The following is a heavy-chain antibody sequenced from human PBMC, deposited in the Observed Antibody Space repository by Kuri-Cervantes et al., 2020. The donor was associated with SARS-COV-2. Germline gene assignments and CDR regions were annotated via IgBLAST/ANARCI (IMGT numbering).Heavy chain of an antibody. CDR1: GFTFSSYA. D-gene: IGHD6-19*01. J-gene: IGHJ6*03. CDR3: ASGIAVAGLAYMDV. Sequence: GGSLRLSCAASGFTFSSYAMHWVRQAPGKGLEWVAVISYDGSNKYYADSVKGRFTISRDNAKNSLYLQMNSLGAEDTAVYYCASGIAVAGLAYMDVWGKGTTVTVSS. V-gene: IGHV3-30*07. CDR2: ISYDGSNK.